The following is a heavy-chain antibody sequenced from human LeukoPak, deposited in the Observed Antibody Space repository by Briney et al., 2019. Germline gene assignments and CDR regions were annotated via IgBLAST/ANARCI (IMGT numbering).Heavy chain of an antibody. V-gene: IGHV1-8*01. J-gene: IGHJ6*02. Sequence: ASVKVSCKASGYTFTSYDINWVRQATGQGLEWMGWMNPNSGNTGYAQKFQGRVTMTRNTSISTAYMELSSLRSEDTAVYYCASTSNYDFWSGLGMDAWGQGTTVTVSS. D-gene: IGHD3-3*01. CDR2: MNPNSGNT. CDR1: GYTFTSYD. CDR3: ASTSNYDFWSGLGMDA.